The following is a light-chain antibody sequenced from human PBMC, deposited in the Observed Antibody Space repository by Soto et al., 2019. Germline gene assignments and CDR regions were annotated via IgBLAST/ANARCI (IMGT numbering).Light chain of an antibody. CDR2: GAS. CDR1: QSIDNY. CDR3: QQYSKWWT. Sequence: EFVMTQSPANLSVSPGERATLSCRASQSIDNYLAWYQHRPGQAPRLLIYGASLRATGVPARFSGSGSGTEFTLTISSLQSEDFAVYYCQQYSKWWTFGQGTKVDIK. V-gene: IGKV3-15*01. J-gene: IGKJ1*01.